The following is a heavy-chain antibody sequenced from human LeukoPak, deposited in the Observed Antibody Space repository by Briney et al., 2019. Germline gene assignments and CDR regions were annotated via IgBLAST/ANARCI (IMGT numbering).Heavy chain of an antibody. CDR1: GGTFSSYA. Sequence: ASVKVSCKASGGTFSSYAISWVRQAPGQGLEWMGGIIPIFGTANYAQKFQGRVTITADESTSTAYMELRSLRSDDTAVYYCARVTGATTSHNWFDPWGQGTLVTVSS. J-gene: IGHJ5*02. D-gene: IGHD1-26*01. CDR3: ARVTGATTSHNWFDP. CDR2: IIPIFGTA. V-gene: IGHV1-69*13.